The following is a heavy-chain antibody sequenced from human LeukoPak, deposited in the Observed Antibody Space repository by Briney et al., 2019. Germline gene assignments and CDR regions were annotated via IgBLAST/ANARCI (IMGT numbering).Heavy chain of an antibody. Sequence: PGGSLRLSCAASGFTFSSYGMHWVRQAPGKGLEWVAVISYDGSNKYYADSVKGRFTISRDNSKNTLYLQMNSLRAEDTAVYYCAKDGYYYYDSSGYYYPGDYWGQGTLVTVSS. CDR3: AKDGYYYYDSSGYYYPGDY. CDR1: GFTFSSYG. D-gene: IGHD3-22*01. CDR2: ISYDGSNK. J-gene: IGHJ4*02. V-gene: IGHV3-30*18.